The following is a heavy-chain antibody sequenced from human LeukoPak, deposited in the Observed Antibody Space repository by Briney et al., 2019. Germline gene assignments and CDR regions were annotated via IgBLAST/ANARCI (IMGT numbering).Heavy chain of an antibody. CDR1: GYTFPSYG. CDR3: ARVDEYSSGSNRWFDP. Sequence: GASVKVSCKASGYTFPSYGISWVRQAPGQGLEWMGWISGYNGNTNYAQKLQGRVTVTTDTSTSTAYMELRSLRSDDTAVYYCARVDEYSSGSNRWFDPWGQGTLVTVSS. CDR2: ISGYNGNT. J-gene: IGHJ5*02. D-gene: IGHD6-19*01. V-gene: IGHV1-18*01.